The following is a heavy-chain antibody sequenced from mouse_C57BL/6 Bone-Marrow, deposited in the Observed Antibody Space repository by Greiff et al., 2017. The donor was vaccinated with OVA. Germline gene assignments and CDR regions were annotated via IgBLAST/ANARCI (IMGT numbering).Heavy chain of an antibody. CDR3: ARDYYYGSSYWYFDV. D-gene: IGHD1-1*01. CDR1: GYTFTSYG. CDR2: IYPRSGNT. Sequence: VQLQQSGAELARPGASVKLSCKASGYTFTSYGISWVKQRTGQGLEWIGEIYPRSGNTYYNEKFKGKATLTADKSSSTAYMELRSLTSEDSAVYVCARDYYYGSSYWYFDVWGTGTTVTVSS. J-gene: IGHJ1*03. V-gene: IGHV1-81*01.